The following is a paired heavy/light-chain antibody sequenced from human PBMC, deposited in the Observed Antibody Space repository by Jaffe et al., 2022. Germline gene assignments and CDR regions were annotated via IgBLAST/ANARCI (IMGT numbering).Heavy chain of an antibody. CDR3: ARDGVGATARYVDY. CDR2: INPSGGST. Sequence: QVQLVQSGAEVKKPGASVNVSCKASGYSFSNYYIHWVRQAPGQGLEWMGVINPSGGSTSSAQKFQGRVTMTRDTSTSTVYMELSSLRSEDTAVYYCARDGVGATARYVDYWGQGTLVTVSS. J-gene: IGHJ4*02. CDR1: GYSFSNYY. V-gene: IGHV1-46*01. D-gene: IGHD1-26*01.
Light chain of an antibody. J-gene: IGKJ4*01. CDR1: QSAGST. Sequence: EIVMTQSPATLSVSPGERATLSCRASQSAGSTLAWYQQKPGQAPRLLIYDASIRAIGIPARFSGSGSGTEFTLTISSLQSEDFGVYYCQQYKNWPPLTFGGGTKVEIK. CDR3: QQYKNWPPLT. CDR2: DAS. V-gene: IGKV3-15*01.